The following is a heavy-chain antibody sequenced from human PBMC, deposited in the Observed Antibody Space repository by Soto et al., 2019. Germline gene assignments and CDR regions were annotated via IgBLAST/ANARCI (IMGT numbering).Heavy chain of an antibody. CDR3: SRILHPLLFHWYFDL. Sequence: PSETLSLTCTVSGGSISSGGYYWSWIRQHPGKGLEWIGYIYYSGSTYYNPSLKGRVTISVDTSMNQFSLKLSSVTAADTAVYHCSRILHPLLFHWYFDLWGRGTLLTVSS. D-gene: IGHD2-21*01. CDR1: GGSISSGGYY. J-gene: IGHJ2*01. CDR2: IYYSGST. V-gene: IGHV4-31*03.